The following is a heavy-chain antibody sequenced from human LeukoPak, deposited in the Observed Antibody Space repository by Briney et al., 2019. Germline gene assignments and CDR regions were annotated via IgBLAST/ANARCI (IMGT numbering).Heavy chain of an antibody. J-gene: IGHJ4*02. CDR2: ISNSSSYI. Sequence: PGGSLRLSCAASGFTFSSYSMSWVRQAPGKGLEWVSSISNSSSYIYYASSGKGRFTISRANAKNSLYLQMTSLVAEDTAVYYCARGAWDIVVVPAAAFDYWGQGTLVTVSS. D-gene: IGHD2-2*01. CDR3: ARGAWDIVVVPAAAFDY. V-gene: IGHV3-21*01. CDR1: GFTFSSYS.